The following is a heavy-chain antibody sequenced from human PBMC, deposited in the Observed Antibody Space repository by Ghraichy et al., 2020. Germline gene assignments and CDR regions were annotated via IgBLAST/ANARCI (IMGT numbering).Heavy chain of an antibody. V-gene: IGHV3-21*01. D-gene: IGHD3-22*01. Sequence: GGSLRLSCAASGFTFSSYSMNWVRQAPGKGLEWVSSISSSSSYIYYADSVKGRFTISRDNAKNSLYLQMNSLRAEDTAVYYCARDLQPAQSDALYYYDSSGFDYWGQGTLVTVSS. CDR1: GFTFSSYS. CDR3: ARDLQPAQSDALYYYDSSGFDY. J-gene: IGHJ4*02. CDR2: ISSSSSYI.